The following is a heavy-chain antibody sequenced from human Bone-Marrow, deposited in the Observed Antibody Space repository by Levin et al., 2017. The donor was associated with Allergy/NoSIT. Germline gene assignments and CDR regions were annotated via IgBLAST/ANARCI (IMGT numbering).Heavy chain of an antibody. CDR1: GFIFSSYA. CDR3: AKHVYSSGWDDFDY. CDR2: ISGSGGST. J-gene: IGHJ4*02. D-gene: IGHD6-19*01. V-gene: IGHV3-23*01. Sequence: LSLTCAASGFIFSSYAMSWVRQAPGKGLEWVSAISGSGGSTYYADSVKGRFTISRDNSEYTLHLQMDSLRVEDTAVYYCAKHVYSSGWDDFDYWGQGTLVTVSS.